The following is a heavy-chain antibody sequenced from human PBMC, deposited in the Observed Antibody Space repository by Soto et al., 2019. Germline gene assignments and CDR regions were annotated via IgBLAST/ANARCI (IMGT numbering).Heavy chain of an antibody. D-gene: IGHD3-16*01. CDR1: GFTFSSYG. CDR3: ASVIPLGY. V-gene: IGHV3-33*01. CDR2: IWSDGDNK. Sequence: AGGSLGLSCAASGFTFSSYGLHWFRQAPGKGLEWVALIWSDGDNKKCADSVKGRFTISRDNSKNTLYLEMNSLRAEDTAVYYCASVIPLGYWGQGTLVTVSS. J-gene: IGHJ4*02.